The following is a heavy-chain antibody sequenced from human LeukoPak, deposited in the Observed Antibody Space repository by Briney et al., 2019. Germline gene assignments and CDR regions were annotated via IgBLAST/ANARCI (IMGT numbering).Heavy chain of an antibody. V-gene: IGHV4-4*09. CDR1: GGSINSYY. J-gene: IGHJ6*03. Sequence: SETLSLTCTVSGGSINSYYWSWIRQSPVKGLEWIGYIFPSGSAFYNPSLESRVTISLDTSENQFSLTLSSVTAADTAVYYCARRNHYFYYMDVWGKGTTVTVSS. CDR3: ARRNHYFYYMDV. CDR2: IFPSGSA.